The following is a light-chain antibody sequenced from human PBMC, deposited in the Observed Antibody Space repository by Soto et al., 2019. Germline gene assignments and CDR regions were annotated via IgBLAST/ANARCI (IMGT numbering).Light chain of an antibody. V-gene: IGKV3-20*01. Sequence: EIVLTQSPGTLSLSPGERATLSCRASQSVSSTFLAWSQQKPGQAPRPLIYGASSRATGIPDRFSVSGSGTDFTLTISRLEPEDFAMYYCQQYASSPRTFGQGTKVDIK. J-gene: IGKJ1*01. CDR2: GAS. CDR3: QQYASSPRT. CDR1: QSVSSTF.